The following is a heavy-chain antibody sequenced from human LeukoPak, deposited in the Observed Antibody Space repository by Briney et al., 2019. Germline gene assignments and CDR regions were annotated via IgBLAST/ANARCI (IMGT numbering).Heavy chain of an antibody. CDR2: IIPIFGTA. V-gene: IGHV1-69*13. Sequence: SVKVSCKASGGTFSSYAISWVRQAPGQGLEWMGGIIPIFGTANYAQKFQGRVTITADESTSTAYMELSSLRSEDTAVYYCARDGGYSYGPTAYMDVWGKGTTVTVSS. CDR3: ARDGGYSYGPTAYMDV. D-gene: IGHD5-18*01. J-gene: IGHJ6*03. CDR1: GGTFSSYA.